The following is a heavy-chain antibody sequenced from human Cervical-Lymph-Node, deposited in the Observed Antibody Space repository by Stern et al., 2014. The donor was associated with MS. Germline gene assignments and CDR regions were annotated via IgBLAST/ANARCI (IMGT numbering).Heavy chain of an antibody. J-gene: IGHJ4*02. D-gene: IGHD2-15*01. Sequence: VQLVESGAEANKPGASVQVSCKASGYTFTTHYLHWVRQAPGQGLAWMGLINPSSNVATYAQKFQGRLTVTADTSTNTVYMELTGLRSEDTAIYYCARRGIIASGLDYWGQGTLVTVSS. V-gene: IGHV1-46*01. CDR2: INPSSNVA. CDR3: ARRGIIASGLDY. CDR1: GYTFTTHY.